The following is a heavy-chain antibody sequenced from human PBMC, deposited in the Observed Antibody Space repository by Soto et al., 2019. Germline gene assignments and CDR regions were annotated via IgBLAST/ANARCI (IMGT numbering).Heavy chain of an antibody. J-gene: IGHJ6*02. CDR2: ISYDGSNK. V-gene: IGHV3-30*18. CDR3: AKALRGYSGYDYYYGMDV. CDR1: GFTFSSYG. Sequence: GGSLRLSCAASGFTFSSYGMHWVRQAPGKGLEWVAVISYDGSNKYYADSVKGRFTTSRDNSKNTLYLQMNSLRAEDTAVYYCAKALRGYSGYDYYYGMDVWGQGTTVTVSS. D-gene: IGHD5-12*01.